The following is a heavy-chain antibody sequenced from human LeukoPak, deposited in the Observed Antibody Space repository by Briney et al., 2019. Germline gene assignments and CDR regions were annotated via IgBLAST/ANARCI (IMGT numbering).Heavy chain of an antibody. Sequence: TGGSLRLSCAASGFTFSSYAMSWVRQAPGKGLEWVSTISGSGGRTYYADSVKGRFTISRDNSKNSLYLQTNSLRAEDTAVYYCARSTVLLWFGEPEYFQHWGQGTLVTVSS. J-gene: IGHJ1*01. CDR3: ARSTVLLWFGEPEYFQH. CDR1: GFTFSSYA. CDR2: ISGSGGRT. D-gene: IGHD3-10*01. V-gene: IGHV3-23*01.